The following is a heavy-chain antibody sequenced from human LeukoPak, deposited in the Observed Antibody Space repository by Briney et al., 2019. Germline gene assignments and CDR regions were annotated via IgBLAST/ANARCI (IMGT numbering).Heavy chain of an antibody. V-gene: IGHV3-7*01. D-gene: IGHD1/OR15-1a*01. CDR2: IKEDGSEK. CDR1: GFILSGYW. CDR3: VRALNNMDV. J-gene: IGHJ6*04. Sequence: QSGGSLRLSCGASGFILSGYWMSWVRQAPGKGLEWVANIKEDGSEKYYVDSVKGRYTISRDNAKNSLYLQMNSLRAEDTAVYYCVRALNNMDVWGKGTTVTVSS.